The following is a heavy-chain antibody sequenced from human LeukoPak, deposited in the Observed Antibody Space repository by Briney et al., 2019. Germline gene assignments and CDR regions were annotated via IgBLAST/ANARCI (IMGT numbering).Heavy chain of an antibody. J-gene: IGHJ6*02. D-gene: IGHD1-7*01. Sequence: SGGSLRLSCAASGFTFSSYAVSWVRRAPGKGLEWVSAISGSGGSTYYADSVKGRFTISRDNAKNSLYLQMNSLRAEDTALYYCAKESGTTRAYGMDVWGQGTTVTVSS. V-gene: IGHV3-23*01. CDR1: GFTFSSYA. CDR3: AKESGTTRAYGMDV. CDR2: ISGSGGST.